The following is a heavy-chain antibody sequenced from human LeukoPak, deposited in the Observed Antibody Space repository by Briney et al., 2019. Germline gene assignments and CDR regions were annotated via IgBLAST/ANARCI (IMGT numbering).Heavy chain of an antibody. D-gene: IGHD3/OR15-3a*01. CDR2: IRPDGSAV. CDR3: VIFGLPYSIDL. V-gene: IGHV3-7*01. J-gene: IGHJ6*04. Sequence: PGGSLRLYCIASGSTINQHSMSWVRQAPVKGLEGVASIRPDGSAVFYVDSVKGRFTFSRDNAKNSLDLQMNSLRAEDTAVYYCVIFGLPYSIDLWGKGTMVTVSS. CDR1: GSTINQHS.